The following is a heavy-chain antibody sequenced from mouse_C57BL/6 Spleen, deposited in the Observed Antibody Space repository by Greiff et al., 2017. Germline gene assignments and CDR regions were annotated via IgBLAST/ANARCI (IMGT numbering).Heavy chain of an antibody. Sequence: DVKLQQSGPGLVQPSQSLSLTCSVTGYSITSGYYWNWIRQSPGNKQEWMGFISYGGSNNYNPSLKNRISITRDTSKNQFFLKLNSVTTEDTATYYCARNRWGWYFDVWGTGTTVTVSS. CDR3: ARNRWGWYFDV. J-gene: IGHJ1*03. CDR1: GYSITSGYY. V-gene: IGHV3-6*01. CDR2: ISYGGSN. D-gene: IGHD4-1*01.